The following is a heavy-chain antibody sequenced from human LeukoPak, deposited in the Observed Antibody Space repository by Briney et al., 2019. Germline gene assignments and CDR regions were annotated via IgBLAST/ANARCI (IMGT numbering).Heavy chain of an antibody. J-gene: IGHJ4*02. CDR1: GFTFDAYG. Sequence: GGSLRLSCAASGFTFDAYGIHWVRQAPGKGLEWVAGISYDENYRNYAESVKGRFTISRDNSKNTLYVQVNSLGIEDTAAYYCAKGSYYDSSGSFYFDYWGQGTLVTVSS. V-gene: IGHV3-30*18. CDR2: ISYDENYR. CDR3: AKGSYYDSSGSFYFDY. D-gene: IGHD3-22*01.